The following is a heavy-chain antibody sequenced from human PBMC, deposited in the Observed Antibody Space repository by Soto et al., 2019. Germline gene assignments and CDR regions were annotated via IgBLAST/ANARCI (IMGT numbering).Heavy chain of an antibody. V-gene: IGHV1-69*13. CDR2: IIPISGTA. J-gene: IGHJ6*02. D-gene: IGHD2-2*01. Sequence: ASVKVSCKASGGTFSSYAISWVRQAPGQGLEWMGGIIPISGTANYAQKFQGRVTITADESTSTAYMELSSLRSEDTAVYYCARSQGSSTSLEIYYYYYGMDVWGQGTTVTVSS. CDR3: ARSQGSSTSLEIYYYYYGMDV. CDR1: GGTFSSYA.